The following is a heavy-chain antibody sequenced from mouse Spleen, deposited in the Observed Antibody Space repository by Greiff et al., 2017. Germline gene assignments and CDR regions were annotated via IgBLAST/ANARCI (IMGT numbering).Heavy chain of an antibody. V-gene: IGHV1-15*01. Sequence: LQESGAELVRPGASVTLSCKASGYTFTDYEMHWVKQTPVHGLEWIGAIDPETGGTAYNQKFKGKAILTADKSSSTAYMELRSLTSEDSAVYYCTRSSNSFDYWGQGTTLTVSS. J-gene: IGHJ2*01. CDR1: GYTFTDYE. CDR3: TRSSNSFDY. CDR2: IDPETGGT.